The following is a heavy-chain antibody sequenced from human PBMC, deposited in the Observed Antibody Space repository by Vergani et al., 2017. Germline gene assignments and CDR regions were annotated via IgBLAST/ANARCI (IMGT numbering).Heavy chain of an antibody. Sequence: QVQLQESGPGLVKPSQTLSLTCSVSGDSISSGVYYWNWIRQHPGKGLEWIGYIFPSGNSDYNPSLKNRVSISLDKSKNQFSLWVNSVTAADTAVYFCARASXRALVGYYYYMDVWGKGKTVVVSS. D-gene: IGHD3-16*02. CDR2: IFPSGNS. CDR1: GDSISSGVYY. J-gene: IGHJ6*03. CDR3: ARASXRALVGYYYYMDV. V-gene: IGHV4-30-4*01.